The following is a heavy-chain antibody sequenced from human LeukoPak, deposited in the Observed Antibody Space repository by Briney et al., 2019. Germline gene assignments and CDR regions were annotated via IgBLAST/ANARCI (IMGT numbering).Heavy chain of an antibody. CDR2: IIPIIGTA. D-gene: IGHD4-17*01. CDR3: ASYPHYGDYYRLDY. V-gene: IGHV1-69*05. Sequence: SVKVSCKASGGTFSSYAISWVRQAPGQGLEWMGRIIPIIGTANYAQKFQGRVTITTDEYTSTAYMELSSLRSEDTAVYYCASYPHYGDYYRLDYWGQGTLVTVSS. CDR1: GGTFSSYA. J-gene: IGHJ4*02.